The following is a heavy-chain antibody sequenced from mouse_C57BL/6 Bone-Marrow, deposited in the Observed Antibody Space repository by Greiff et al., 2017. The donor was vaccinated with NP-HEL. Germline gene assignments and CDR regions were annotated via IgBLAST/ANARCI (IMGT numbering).Heavy chain of an antibody. D-gene: IGHD2-4*01. V-gene: IGHV5-16*01. CDR3: ARERGLRRHIYAMYS. CDR2: INYDGSST. Sequence: EVQGVESEGGLVQPGSSMKLSCTASGFTFSDYYLAWVRQVPEKGLEWVANINYDGSSTYYLDSLKSRFIISSDNAKNILYLQMRSLKCEDTATYYCARERGLRRHIYAMYSWGQGTSVTVSS. CDR1: GFTFSDYY. J-gene: IGHJ4*01.